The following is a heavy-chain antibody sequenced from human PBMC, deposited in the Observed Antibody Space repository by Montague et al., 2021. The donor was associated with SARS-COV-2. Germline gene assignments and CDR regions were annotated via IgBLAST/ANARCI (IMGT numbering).Heavy chain of an antibody. D-gene: IGHD2-8*01. CDR2: IYYSGGT. CDR1: GGSISGYY. V-gene: IGHV4-59*01. J-gene: IGHJ6*02. Sequence: SETLSLTCTVSGGSISGYYWSWIRQSPGKGLEWIGYIYYSGGTKYNPFLESRVTVSVDRSKNQVSLKLSSVTPADTAVYYCARLLRSCSNGVCRTYYYAMDVWGQGTTVTVSS. CDR3: ARLLRSCSNGVCRTYYYAMDV.